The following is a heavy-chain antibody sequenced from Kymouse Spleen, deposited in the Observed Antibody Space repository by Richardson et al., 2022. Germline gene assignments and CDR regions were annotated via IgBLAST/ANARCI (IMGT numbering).Heavy chain of an antibody. CDR1: GGSISSYY. D-gene: IGHD1-7*01. J-gene: IGHJ4*02. CDR2: IYYSGST. CDR3: ARGKTGTTNY. V-gene: IGHV4-59*01. Sequence: QVQLQESGPGLVKPSETLSLTCTVSGGSISSYYWSWIRQPPGKGLEWIGYIYYSGSTNYNPSLKSRVTISVDTSKNQFSLKLSSVTAADTAVYYCARGKTGTTNYWGQGTLVTVSS.